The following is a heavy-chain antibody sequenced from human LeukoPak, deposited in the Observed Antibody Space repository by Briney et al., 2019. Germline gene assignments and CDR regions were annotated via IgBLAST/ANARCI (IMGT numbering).Heavy chain of an antibody. CDR2: INHSGST. D-gene: IGHD2-2*01. V-gene: IGHV4-34*01. Sequence: SETLSLTCAVYGGSFSGYYWSWIRQPPGKGLEWIGEINHSGSTNYNPSLKSRVTISVDTSKNQFSLKLSSETAADTAVYYCARGTPDIVVVPAATNYYYYGMDVWGQGTTVTVSS. J-gene: IGHJ6*02. CDR1: GGSFSGYY. CDR3: ARGTPDIVVVPAATNYYYYGMDV.